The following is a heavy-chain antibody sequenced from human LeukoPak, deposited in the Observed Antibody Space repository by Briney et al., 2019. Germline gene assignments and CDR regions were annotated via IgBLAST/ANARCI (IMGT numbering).Heavy chain of an antibody. Sequence: SETLSLTCTVSGGSISSSNYYWSWIRQPAGKGLEWIGRIYTSGSTNYNPSLESRVTISVDTSKNQFSLKLSSVTAADTAVYYCARGSSGYDYGWGQGTLVTVSS. D-gene: IGHD5-12*01. CDR2: IYTSGST. CDR3: ARGSSGYDYG. CDR1: GGSISSSNYY. J-gene: IGHJ4*02. V-gene: IGHV4-61*02.